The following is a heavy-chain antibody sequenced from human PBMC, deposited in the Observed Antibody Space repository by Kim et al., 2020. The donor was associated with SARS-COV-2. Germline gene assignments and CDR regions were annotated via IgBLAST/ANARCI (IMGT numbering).Heavy chain of an antibody. V-gene: IGHV3-74*01. J-gene: IGHJ4*02. D-gene: IGHD1-20*01. CDR2: INSDGTST. CDR1: GLTFNSYW. Sequence: LSLTCAASGLTFNSYWMYWVRQAPGKGLVWVSRINSDGTSTRYADSVKGRFTISRDNAKNTLYLQMNSLRAEDTALYYCARAGYNWNGGFDYWGQGTLVTVSS. CDR3: ARAGYNWNGGFDY.